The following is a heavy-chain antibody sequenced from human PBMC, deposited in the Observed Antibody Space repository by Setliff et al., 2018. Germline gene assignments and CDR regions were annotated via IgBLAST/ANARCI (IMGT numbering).Heavy chain of an antibody. CDR3: ARVKVIVGATPRTYYMDV. V-gene: IGHV3-48*01. Sequence: PGGSLRLSCAASGFTFSSYTMNWVRQAPGKGLEWVSYISSSRTKYYADSVKGRFTISRDNSKNTLFLQMLSLRVEDTAVYYCARVKVIVGATPRTYYMDVWGKGTTVTVSS. CDR1: GFTFSSYT. D-gene: IGHD1-26*01. J-gene: IGHJ6*03. CDR2: ISSSRTK.